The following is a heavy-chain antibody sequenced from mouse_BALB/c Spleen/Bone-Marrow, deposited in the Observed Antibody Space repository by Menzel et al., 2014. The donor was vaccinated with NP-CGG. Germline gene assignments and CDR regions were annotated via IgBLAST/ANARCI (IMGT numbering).Heavy chain of an antibody. CDR3: ARGDYGDWYFDV. CDR2: ISCYNGAT. J-gene: IGHJ1*01. CDR1: GYSFTGYH. V-gene: IGHV1S34*01. Sequence: LVKTGASVKISCKASGYSFTGYHMHWVKQSHGKSLEWIGYISCYNGATSYNQKFKGKATFTVDTSSSTAYMQFNSLTSEDSAVYYCARGDYGDWYFDVWGAGTTVTVSS. D-gene: IGHD2-4*01.